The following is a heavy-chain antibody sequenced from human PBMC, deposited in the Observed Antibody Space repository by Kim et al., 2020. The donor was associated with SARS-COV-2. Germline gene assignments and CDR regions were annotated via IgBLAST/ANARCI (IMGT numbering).Heavy chain of an antibody. CDR1: GFTFSSYS. CDR2: ISNSGGTI. Sequence: GGSLRLSCAASGFTFSSYSMNWVRQAPGKGLEWVSYISNSGGTIYYADSMKGRFTISRDKAKNSLYLQMKSLKDEDTAVYYCARDPVPADNYCDPWVQGTLVTVSS. D-gene: IGHD2-2*01. V-gene: IGHV3-48*02. J-gene: IGHJ5*02. CDR3: ARDPVPADNYCDP.